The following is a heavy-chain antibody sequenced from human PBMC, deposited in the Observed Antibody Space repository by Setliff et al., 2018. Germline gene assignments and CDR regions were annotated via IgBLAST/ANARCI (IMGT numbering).Heavy chain of an antibody. V-gene: IGHV4-38-2*02. D-gene: IGHD2-15*01. CDR2: IYHNGNS. Sequence: SETLSLTCSVSGYSISSGYYWGWIRQPPGKGLEWIGSIYHNGNSYYNPSLKSRVTISVDTSKNQFSLKLSSVTAADTAVYYCARAPHGWSAYYYYYYMDVWGKGTTVTVSS. CDR1: GYSISSGYY. J-gene: IGHJ6*03. CDR3: ARAPHGWSAYYYYYYMDV.